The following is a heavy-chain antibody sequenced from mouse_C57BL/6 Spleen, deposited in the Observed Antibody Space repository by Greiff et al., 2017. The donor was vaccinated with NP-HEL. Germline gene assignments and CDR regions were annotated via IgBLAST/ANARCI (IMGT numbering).Heavy chain of an antibody. Sequence: VQLKESGPELVKPGASVKISCKASGYSFTGYYMNWVKQSPEKSLEWIGDINPSTGGTTYNQKFKAKATLTVDKSSSTAYMQLKSLTSEDSAVYYCARSYPYFDYWGQGTTLTVSS. J-gene: IGHJ2*01. CDR2: INPSTGGT. CDR3: ARSYPYFDY. D-gene: IGHD2-10*01. CDR1: GYSFTGYY. V-gene: IGHV1-42*01.